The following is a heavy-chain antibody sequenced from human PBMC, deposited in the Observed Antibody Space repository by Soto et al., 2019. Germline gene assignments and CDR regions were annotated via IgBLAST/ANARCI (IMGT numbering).Heavy chain of an antibody. V-gene: IGHV3-23*01. D-gene: IGHD2-15*01. CDR3: AKDEEDIVVVVAASWFGP. CDR1: GFTFSSYA. CDR2: ISGSGGST. Sequence: EVQLLESGGGLVQPGGSLRLSCAASGFTFSSYAMSWVRQAPGKGLEWVSAISGSGGSTYYADSVKGRFTISRDNSKNTLYLQMNSLRAEDTAVYYCAKDEEDIVVVVAASWFGPWGQGTLVTVSS. J-gene: IGHJ5*02.